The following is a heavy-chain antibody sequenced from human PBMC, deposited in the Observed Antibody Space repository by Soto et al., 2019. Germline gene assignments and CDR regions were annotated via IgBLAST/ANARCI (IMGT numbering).Heavy chain of an antibody. Sequence: QVQLVESGGGVFQPGRSLRLSCAASGFTFSSYGMHWVRQAPGKGLEWVAVISYDGSNKYYADSVKGRFTISRDNSKNALYLQMSRLRAEDKAVYYCAKEIDIAAAGTKYLYYYYGMDVWGPGTTVTVCS. CDR1: GFTFSSYG. CDR2: ISYDGSNK. CDR3: AKEIDIAAAGTKYLYYYYGMDV. D-gene: IGHD6-13*01. J-gene: IGHJ6*02. V-gene: IGHV3-30*18.